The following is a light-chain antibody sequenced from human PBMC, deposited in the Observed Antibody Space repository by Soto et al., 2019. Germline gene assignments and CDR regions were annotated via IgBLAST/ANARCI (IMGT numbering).Light chain of an antibody. CDR2: GAS. CDR1: QSVSYY. V-gene: IGKV3-20*01. J-gene: IGKJ1*01. Sequence: EIVLTQSPGTLSLSPGERATLSCRASQSVSYYLAWYQQKPGQAPRLLIYGASSRATGIPDRFSGSGSGTDFTLTISRLEPEDFAVYYCHQYVSSWTFGQGTKVDI. CDR3: HQYVSSWT.